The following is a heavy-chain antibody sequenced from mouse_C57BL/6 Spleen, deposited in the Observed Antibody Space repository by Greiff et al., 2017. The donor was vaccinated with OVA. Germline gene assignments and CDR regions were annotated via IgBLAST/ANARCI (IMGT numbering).Heavy chain of an antibody. CDR1: GYAFTNYL. D-gene: IGHD4-1*01. CDR2: INPGSGGT. J-gene: IGHJ2*01. CDR3: ARYDWDVRYFDY. Sequence: QVQLQQSGAELVRPGTSVKVSCKASGYAFTNYLIEWVKQRPGQGLEWIGVINPGSGGTNYNEKFKGKATLTADKSSSTAYMQLSSLTSEDSAVYFCARYDWDVRYFDYWGQGTTLTVSS. V-gene: IGHV1-54*01.